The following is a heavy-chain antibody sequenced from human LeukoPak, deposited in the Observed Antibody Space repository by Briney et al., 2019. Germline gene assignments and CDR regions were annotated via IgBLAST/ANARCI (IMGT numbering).Heavy chain of an antibody. CDR2: IWHDGTNK. CDR1: GFSFSSYG. CDR3: TRDRSGQD. D-gene: IGHD1-1*01. Sequence: PGRSLRLSCAASGFSFSSYGMHWVRQAPGKGLEWVAVIWHDGTNKYYADSVKGRFTISRDNSKNTLFLQMNSLRAEDTAVYYCTRDRSGQDWGQGTLVTVSS. J-gene: IGHJ4*02. V-gene: IGHV3-33*01.